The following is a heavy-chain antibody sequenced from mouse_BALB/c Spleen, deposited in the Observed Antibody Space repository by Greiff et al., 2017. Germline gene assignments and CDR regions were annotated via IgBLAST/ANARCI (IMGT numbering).Heavy chain of an antibody. V-gene: IGHV1S81*02. CDR2: INPSNGGT. CDR1: GYTFTSYY. Sequence: QVQLQQSGAELVKPGASVKLSCKASGYTFTSYYMYWVKQRPGQGLEWIGEINPSNGGTNFNEKFKSKATLTVDKSSSTAYMQLSSLTSEDSAVYYCTRRSYYYGSSSYAMDYWGQGTSVTVSS. CDR3: TRRSYYYGSSSYAMDY. J-gene: IGHJ4*01. D-gene: IGHD1-1*01.